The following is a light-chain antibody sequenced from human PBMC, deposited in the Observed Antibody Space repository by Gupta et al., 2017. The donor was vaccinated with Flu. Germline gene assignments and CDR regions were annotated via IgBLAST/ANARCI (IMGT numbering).Light chain of an antibody. Sequence: EIVLTQSPVTLSLSPGERATLSCTSSQSISNNLAWYQLNPGQAPRPLIYRAATRAAGIPARFSGTGSGTDFTLTSSSLEPEDFAVYYWQDRTNWITFGAGTKVEI. CDR1: QSISNN. J-gene: IGKJ4*01. V-gene: IGKV3-11*01. CDR3: QDRTNWIT. CDR2: RAA.